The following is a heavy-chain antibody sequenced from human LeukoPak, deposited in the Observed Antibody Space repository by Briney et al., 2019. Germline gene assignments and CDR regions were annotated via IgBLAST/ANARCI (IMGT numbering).Heavy chain of an antibody. D-gene: IGHD6-13*01. Sequence: GGSLRLSCAASGFTFSSYAMSWVRQAPGKGLEWVSAINTSGDSTYYADSVKGRVTISRDNSKNTLFLQMNSLRAEDTAVYYCARYYSSSWYLGFDYWGQGTLVTVSS. J-gene: IGHJ4*02. CDR1: GFTFSSYA. V-gene: IGHV3-23*01. CDR3: ARYYSSSWYLGFDY. CDR2: INTSGDST.